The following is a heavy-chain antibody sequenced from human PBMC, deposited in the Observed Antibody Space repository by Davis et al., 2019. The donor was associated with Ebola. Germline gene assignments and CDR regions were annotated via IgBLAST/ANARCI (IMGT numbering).Heavy chain of an antibody. D-gene: IGHD2-8*01. CDR3: ARDRGYCTNGVCYTHNLVSYYYYYMDV. CDR2: INPSGGST. CDR1: GYTFTSYY. Sequence: ASVKVSCKASGYTFTSYYMHWVRQAPGQGLEWMGIINPSGGSTSYAQKFQGRVTMTRDTSTSTVYMELSSLRSEDTAVYYCARDRGYCTNGVCYTHNLVSYYYYYMDVWGKGTTVTVSS. V-gene: IGHV1-46*01. J-gene: IGHJ6*03.